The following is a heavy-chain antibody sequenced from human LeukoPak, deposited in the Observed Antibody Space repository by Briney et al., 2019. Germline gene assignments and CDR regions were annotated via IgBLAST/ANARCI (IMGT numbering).Heavy chain of an antibody. CDR3: AKDRGFLEWLLYFQH. D-gene: IGHD3-3*01. CDR1: GFTFSSYG. CDR2: ISYDGSNK. Sequence: PGGSLRLSCAASGFTFSSYGMHWVRQAPGKGLEWVAVISYDGSNKYYADSVKGRFTISRDNSKNTLYLQMNSLRAEDTAVYYCAKDRGFLEWLLYFQHWGQGTLVTVSS. J-gene: IGHJ1*01. V-gene: IGHV3-30*18.